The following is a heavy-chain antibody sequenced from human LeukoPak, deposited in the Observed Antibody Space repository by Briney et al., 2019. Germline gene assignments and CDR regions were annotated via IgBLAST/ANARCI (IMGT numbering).Heavy chain of an antibody. Sequence: ASVKVSCKAYGYTFTGYHLHWVRRAPGQGLEWMGWINPNSGGTTYAQQFQGRVTVTRDTSISTVYMELSSLTSDDTAVYYCTREDYWGQGTQVIVSS. J-gene: IGHJ4*02. V-gene: IGHV1-2*02. CDR3: TREDY. CDR2: INPNSGGT. CDR1: GYTFTGYH.